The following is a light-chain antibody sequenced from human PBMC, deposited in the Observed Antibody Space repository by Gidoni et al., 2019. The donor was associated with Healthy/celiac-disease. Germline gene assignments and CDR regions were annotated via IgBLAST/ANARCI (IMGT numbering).Light chain of an antibody. Sequence: EIVMTKSPATLSVFPGERATLSCRASQSVSSNLAWYQQKPGQAPRLLIYGASTRATGIPARFSGSGSGTEFTLTISSLQSEDFAVYYCQQYNNWPRTFGQGTKVEIK. CDR1: QSVSSN. CDR3: QQYNNWPRT. V-gene: IGKV3-15*01. J-gene: IGKJ1*01. CDR2: GAS.